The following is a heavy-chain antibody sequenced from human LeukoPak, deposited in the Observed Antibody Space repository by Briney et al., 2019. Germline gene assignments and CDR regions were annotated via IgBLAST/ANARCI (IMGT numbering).Heavy chain of an antibody. D-gene: IGHD5-24*01. CDR3: ARDPGRWLRFSHFDY. J-gene: IGHJ4*02. CDR2: IKQDGSEK. Sequence: GGSLRLSCAASGFTFSSYWMSWVRQAPGKGLEWVANIKQDGSEKYYVDSVRGRFTISRDNAKNSLYLQMNSLRAEDTAVYYCARDPGRWLRFSHFDYWGQGTLVTVSS. CDR1: GFTFSSYW. V-gene: IGHV3-7*01.